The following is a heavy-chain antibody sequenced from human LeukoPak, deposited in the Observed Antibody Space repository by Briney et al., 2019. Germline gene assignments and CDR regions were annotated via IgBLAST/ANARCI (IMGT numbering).Heavy chain of an antibody. CDR2: SNHRGST. CDR3: ARGSRKYGSGRYYTFLWFYP. Sequence: SGTLSVTCAVYGGSFSGYYWSWIRQPPGKGLEWIGESNHRGSTNYNPSLKSRVTISVDTSKNQSSLKLSSVTAADTAVYYCARGSRKYGSGRYYTFLWFYPWGQGTLVTVSP. D-gene: IGHD3-10*01. CDR1: GGSFSGYY. J-gene: IGHJ5*02. V-gene: IGHV4-34*01.